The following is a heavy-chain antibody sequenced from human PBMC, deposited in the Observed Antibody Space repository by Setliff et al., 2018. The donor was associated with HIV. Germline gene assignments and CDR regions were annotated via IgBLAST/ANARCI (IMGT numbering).Heavy chain of an antibody. V-gene: IGHV3-33*01. Sequence: GGSLRLSCAASGFGFSSYAMHWVRQAPGKGLEWVAVLWLDGSNEYYSDSVKGRFTISRDNSKNTLYLQMNSLGADDTADYYCERDVTYAGRYSYMDVWGTGTTVTVSS. CDR2: LWLDGSNE. CDR3: ERDVTYAGRYSYMDV. J-gene: IGHJ6*03. D-gene: IGHD1-26*01. CDR1: GFGFSSYA.